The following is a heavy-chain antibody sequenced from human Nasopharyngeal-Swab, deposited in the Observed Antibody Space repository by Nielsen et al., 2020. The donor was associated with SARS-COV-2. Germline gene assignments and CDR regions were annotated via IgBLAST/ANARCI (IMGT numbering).Heavy chain of an antibody. D-gene: IGHD2-21*02. V-gene: IGHV3-21*01. CDR1: GFTFSSYS. J-gene: IGHJ4*02. CDR3: ARSGDCGGDCYYLDY. CDR2: ISSSSSYI. Sequence: GESLKISCAASGFTFSSYSMNWVRQAPGKGLEWVSSISSSSSYIYYADSVKGRVTISRDNAKNSLYLQMNSLRAEDTAVYYCARSGDCGGDCYYLDYWGQGTLVTVSS.